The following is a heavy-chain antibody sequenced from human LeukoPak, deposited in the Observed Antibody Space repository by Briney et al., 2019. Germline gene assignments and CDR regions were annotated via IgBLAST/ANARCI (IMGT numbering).Heavy chain of an antibody. J-gene: IGHJ4*02. Sequence: PGGSLRLSCAASRFTFSSYSMNWVRQAPGKGLEWVAVISYDGSNKYYADSVKGRFTISRDNSKNTLYLQMNSLRAEDTAVYYCARAQYYFDYWGQGTLVTVSS. CDR1: RFTFSSYS. CDR3: ARAQYYFDY. V-gene: IGHV3-30*03. CDR2: ISYDGSNK. D-gene: IGHD6-19*01.